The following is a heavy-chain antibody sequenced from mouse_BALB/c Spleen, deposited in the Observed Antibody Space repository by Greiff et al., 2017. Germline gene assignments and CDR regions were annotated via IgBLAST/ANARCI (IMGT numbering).Heavy chain of an antibody. V-gene: IGHV2-9*02. Sequence: VQRVESGPGLVAPSQSLSITCTVSGFSLTSYGVHWVRQPPGKGLEWLGVIWAGGSTNYNSALMSRLSISKDNSKSQVFLKMNSLQTDDTAMYYCAREDYGSSYGFAYWGQGTLVTVSA. D-gene: IGHD1-1*01. CDR2: IWAGGST. J-gene: IGHJ3*01. CDR1: GFSLTSYG. CDR3: AREDYGSSYGFAY.